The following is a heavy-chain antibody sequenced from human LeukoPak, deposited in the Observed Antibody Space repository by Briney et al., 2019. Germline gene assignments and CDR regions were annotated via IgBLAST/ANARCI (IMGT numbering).Heavy chain of an antibody. CDR2: ISGSGGST. CDR3: AKGHYGFWSGYSDAFDI. J-gene: IGHJ3*02. Sequence: PGGSLRLSCAASGFTFSSYAMSWVRQAPGKGLEWVSAISGSGGSTYYADSVKGRFTISRDNSKNTLYLQMNSLRAEDTAVYYCAKGHYGFWSGYSDAFDIWGQGTMVTVSS. V-gene: IGHV3-23*01. CDR1: GFTFSSYA. D-gene: IGHD3-3*01.